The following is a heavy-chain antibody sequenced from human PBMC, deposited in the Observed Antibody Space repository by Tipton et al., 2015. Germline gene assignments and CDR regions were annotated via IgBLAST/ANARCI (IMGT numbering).Heavy chain of an antibody. J-gene: IGHJ3*02. CDR2: ISYSGST. CDR1: GGSVSSGSYY. Sequence: LRLSCTVSGGSVSSGSYYWSWIRQPPGKGLEWIGYISYSGSTNYNPSLKSRVIMSIDTSNDHFSLKLSSVTAADTAVYYCAREGHDSGGYSIHGFYIWGQGTMVTVSS. CDR3: AREGHDSGGYSIHGFYI. V-gene: IGHV4-61*03. D-gene: IGHD3-22*01.